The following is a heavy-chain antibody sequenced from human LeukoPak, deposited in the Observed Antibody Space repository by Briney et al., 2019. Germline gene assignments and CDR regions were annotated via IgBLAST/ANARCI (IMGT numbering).Heavy chain of an antibody. CDR2: IIPIFGTA. Sequence: SVKVSCEASGGTFSSYAISWVRQDPGQGLELMGGIIPIFGTANYAQKFQGRVTITADESTSTAYMELSSLRSEDTDVYYCARGPAYSSGWYGDYYYYMDVWGKGTTVTVSS. D-gene: IGHD6-19*01. CDR1: GGTFSSYA. CDR3: ARGPAYSSGWYGDYYYYMDV. V-gene: IGHV1-69*01. J-gene: IGHJ6*03.